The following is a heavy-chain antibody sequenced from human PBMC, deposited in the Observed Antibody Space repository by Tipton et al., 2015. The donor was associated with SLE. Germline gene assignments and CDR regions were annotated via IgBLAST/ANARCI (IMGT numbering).Heavy chain of an antibody. CDR2: ISSSGTII. CDR3: ARHPFYYYYMDV. J-gene: IGHJ6*03. CDR1: GFTFRSYE. Sequence: SLRLSCAASGFTFRSYEMNWVRQAPGKGLEWVSYISSSGTIIYYADSVKGRFTVSRDSDSLYMQMNSLGVEDTAVYYCARHPFYYYYMDVWGRGTSVTVSS. V-gene: IGHV3-48*03.